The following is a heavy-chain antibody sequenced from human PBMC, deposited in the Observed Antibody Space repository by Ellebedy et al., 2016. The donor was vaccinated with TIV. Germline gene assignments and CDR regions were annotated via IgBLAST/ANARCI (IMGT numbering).Heavy chain of an antibody. J-gene: IGHJ3*02. CDR2: IIPIYASP. Sequence: SVKVSCXASGYTFTSYDINWVRQASGQGLEWMGGIIPIYASPNYARKFQGRVTITADESTSTAYMELNSLRSEDAAVYYCARKLGYCSGDRCFSFDAFDIWGQGTMVTVSS. V-gene: IGHV1-69*13. CDR1: GYTFTSYD. CDR3: ARKLGYCSGDRCFSFDAFDI. D-gene: IGHD2-15*01.